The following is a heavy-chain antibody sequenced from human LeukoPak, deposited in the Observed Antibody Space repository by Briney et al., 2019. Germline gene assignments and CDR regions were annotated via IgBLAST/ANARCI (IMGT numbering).Heavy chain of an antibody. D-gene: IGHD6-19*01. V-gene: IGHV3-74*01. CDR3: ATKQWLAPPPDS. CDR2: INTDGTVT. Sequence: GGSLSPSCAASGFTFSKYWMLWVRQAPGKGLESVSRINTDGTVTTYADSVKGRFTVSRDNADNTMFLQMNSVRDEDTAVYYCATKQWLAPPPDSWGQGTPVPVSS. CDR1: GFTFSKYW. J-gene: IGHJ4*02.